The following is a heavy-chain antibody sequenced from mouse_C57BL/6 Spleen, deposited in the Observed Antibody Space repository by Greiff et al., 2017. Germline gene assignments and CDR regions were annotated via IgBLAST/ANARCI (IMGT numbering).Heavy chain of an antibody. CDR3: ARGSRYLGSSPLAY. Sequence: QVQLKESGPELVKPGASVKLSCKASGYTFTSYDINWVKQRPGPGLEWIGWIYPRDGSTKYNEKFKGKATLTVDTSSSSAYMELHSLTSEDSAVYFCARGSRYLGSSPLAYWGQGTLVTVSA. CDR2: IYPRDGST. D-gene: IGHD1-1*01. V-gene: IGHV1-85*01. CDR1: GYTFTSYD. J-gene: IGHJ3*01.